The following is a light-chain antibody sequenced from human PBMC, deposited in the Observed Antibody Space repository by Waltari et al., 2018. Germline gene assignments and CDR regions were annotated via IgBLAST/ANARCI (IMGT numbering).Light chain of an antibody. Sequence: EVVLTQSPGTLSLSPGERATLSCRASQGVSKYLAWYQQRHGQAPRLLIYAASTRATGIPDRFSGSGSGTDFSLTISRLEPEDFAVYYCQNHERLPATFGQGTKVEIK. CDR1: QGVSKY. J-gene: IGKJ1*01. CDR2: AAS. V-gene: IGKV3-20*01. CDR3: QNHERLPAT.